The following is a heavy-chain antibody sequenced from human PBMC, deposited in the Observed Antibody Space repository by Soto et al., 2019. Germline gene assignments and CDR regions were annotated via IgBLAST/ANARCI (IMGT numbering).Heavy chain of an antibody. Sequence: PGESLRISCKGSGYSFTSYWIGWVRQMPGKGLEWMGIIYPGDSDTRYSPSFQGQVTISADKSISTAYLQWSSLKASDTAMYYCARSTYYDFWSGYYVFDYWGQGTLVTVSS. CDR3: ARSTYYDFWSGYYVFDY. D-gene: IGHD3-3*01. CDR2: IYPGDSDT. V-gene: IGHV5-51*01. CDR1: GYSFTSYW. J-gene: IGHJ4*02.